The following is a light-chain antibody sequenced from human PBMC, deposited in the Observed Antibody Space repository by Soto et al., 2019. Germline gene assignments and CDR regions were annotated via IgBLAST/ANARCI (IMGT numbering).Light chain of an antibody. CDR2: GAS. CDR3: QHYGSSTWT. CDR1: QSVSSTY. V-gene: IGKV3-20*01. J-gene: IGKJ1*01. Sequence: EIVLTQSPGTLSLSPGEGATLSCRASQSVSSTYLAWYQQKPGQAPRLLIYGASSRATGIPDRFSGSGSGTDFTLTISRLEPADFAVYYCQHYGSSTWTFGQGTKVEIK.